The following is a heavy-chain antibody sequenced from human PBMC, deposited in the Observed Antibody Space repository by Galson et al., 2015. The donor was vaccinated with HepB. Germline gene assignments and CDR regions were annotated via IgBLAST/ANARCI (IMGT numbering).Heavy chain of an antibody. J-gene: IGHJ6*02. Sequence: SLRLSCAASGFTFSDHYIDWVRKAPGKGLEWVGRTRDKATSYRTQYAPSVTGRFIISRDESKNSVALQMNSLKSEDTAVYWCTRGGSPRVVYFYGMDVWGQGTTVTVSS. CDR1: GFTFSDHY. V-gene: IGHV3-72*01. D-gene: IGHD1-26*01. CDR2: TRDKATSYRT. CDR3: TRGGSPRVVYFYGMDV.